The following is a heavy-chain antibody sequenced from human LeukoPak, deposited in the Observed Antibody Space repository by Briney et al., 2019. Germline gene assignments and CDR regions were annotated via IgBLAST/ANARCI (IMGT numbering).Heavy chain of an antibody. CDR1: GGSISSYY. D-gene: IGHD2-2*01. V-gene: IGHV4-59*01. CDR3: AGDRVVPAAPSYYYYMDV. CDR2: IYYSGST. Sequence: SETLSLTCTVSGGSISSYYWSWIRQPPGKGLEWIGYIYYSGSTNYNPSLKSRVTISVDTSKNQSSLKLSSVTAADTAVYYCAGDRVVPAAPSYYYYMDVWGKGTTVTVSS. J-gene: IGHJ6*03.